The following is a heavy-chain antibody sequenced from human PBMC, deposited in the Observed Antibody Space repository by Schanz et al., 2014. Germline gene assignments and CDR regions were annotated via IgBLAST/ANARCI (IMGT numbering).Heavy chain of an antibody. Sequence: EVLLLESGGRVERPGGSLRLSCAASGFIFDDYGMSWVRQVPGKGLEWVSGINWDGGDTSYADSVKGRFIISRDNAKNALYLEMSSLRAGDTAFYHCARGSSASLSRVWFDLWGQGTLVTVSS. D-gene: IGHD6-6*01. CDR1: GFIFDDYG. CDR2: INWDGGDT. V-gene: IGHV3-20*01. CDR3: ARGSSASLSRVWFDL. J-gene: IGHJ5*02.